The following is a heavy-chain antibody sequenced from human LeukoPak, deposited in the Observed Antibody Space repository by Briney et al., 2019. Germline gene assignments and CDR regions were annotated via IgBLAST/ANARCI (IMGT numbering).Heavy chain of an antibody. V-gene: IGHV4-38-2*02. CDR2: IDHSGST. Sequence: PSETLSLTCSVSGYSISSGYYWGWIRPPPGKGLEWIGSIDHSGSTYYNPSLKSRVTISVVTSKNQFSLKLRSVTAADTAVYYCARDSALAQAVMFDYWGQGTLLTVSS. CDR3: ARDSALAQAVMFDY. CDR1: GYSISSGYY. J-gene: IGHJ4*02. D-gene: IGHD6-19*01.